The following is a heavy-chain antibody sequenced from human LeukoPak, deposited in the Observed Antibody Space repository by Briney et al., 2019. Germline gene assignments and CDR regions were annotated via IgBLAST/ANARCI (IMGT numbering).Heavy chain of an antibody. J-gene: IGHJ6*02. V-gene: IGHV4-34*01. Sequence: SETLSLTCAVYGGSFSGYYWSWIRQPPGKGLEWIGEINHSGSTNYNPSLKSRVTISVDTSKNQFSLKLSSVTAADTAVYYCARGAPDDIAAAGADYYYGMDVWGQGTTVTVSS. D-gene: IGHD6-13*01. CDR2: INHSGST. CDR1: GGSFSGYY. CDR3: ARGAPDDIAAAGADYYYGMDV.